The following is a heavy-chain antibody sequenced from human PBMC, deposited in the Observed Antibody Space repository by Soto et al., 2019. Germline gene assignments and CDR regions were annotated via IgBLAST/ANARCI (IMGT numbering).Heavy chain of an antibody. Sequence: ASVKVSCKASGYTLTGYYMHWVRQAPGQGLEWMGWINPNSGGTNYAQKFQGWVTMTRDTSISTAYMELSRLRSDDTAVYYCARGKYCTNGVCLRYYYYGMDVWGQGTTVTVSS. CDR2: INPNSGGT. V-gene: IGHV1-2*04. CDR1: GYTLTGYY. D-gene: IGHD2-8*01. CDR3: ARGKYCTNGVCLRYYYYGMDV. J-gene: IGHJ6*02.